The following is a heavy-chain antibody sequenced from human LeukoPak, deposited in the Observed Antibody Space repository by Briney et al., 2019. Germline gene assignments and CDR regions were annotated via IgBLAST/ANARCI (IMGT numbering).Heavy chain of an antibody. J-gene: IGHJ5*02. CDR3: ARAAVPERANWFDP. CDR2: IHYTGRT. Sequence: SETLSLTCTVSGGSISGYYWTWIRQPPGKGLEWIAYIHYTGRTNYNPSLKSRVTIFVDTSNNQFSLKLNSVTAADTAVYYCARAAVPERANWFDPWGQGTLVTVSS. V-gene: IGHV4-59*01. D-gene: IGHD1-1*01. CDR1: GGSISGYY.